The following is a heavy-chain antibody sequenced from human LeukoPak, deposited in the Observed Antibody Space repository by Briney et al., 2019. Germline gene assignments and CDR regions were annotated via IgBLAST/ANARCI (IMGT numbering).Heavy chain of an antibody. D-gene: IGHD1-20*01. CDR3: ARGRLNGNVDF. Sequence: ASVKVSCKTSGYTFTGYDINWVRQAAGQGFEWMGWMHPNSGNTGYAHNLQGRITITRDSSTATVFMELSSLRSEDTAMYYCARGRLNGNVDFWGQGTLVTVSS. CDR2: MHPNSGNT. CDR1: GYTFTGYD. J-gene: IGHJ4*02. V-gene: IGHV1-8*01.